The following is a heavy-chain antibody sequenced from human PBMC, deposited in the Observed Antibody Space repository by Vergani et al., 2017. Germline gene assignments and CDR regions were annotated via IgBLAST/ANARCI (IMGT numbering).Heavy chain of an antibody. CDR1: GGSFSGYY. J-gene: IGHJ6*03. Sequence: QVQLQQWGAGLLKPSETLSLTCAVYGGSFSGYYWSWIRQPPGKGLEWVSYISSSGSTIYYADSVKGRFTISRDNAKNSLYLQMNSLRAEDTAVYYCWGLSYGYSGRRNYYYYYMDVWGKGTTVTVSS. V-gene: IGHV3-11*01. D-gene: IGHD5-18*01. CDR2: ISSSGSTI. CDR3: WGLSYGYSGRRNYYYYYMDV.